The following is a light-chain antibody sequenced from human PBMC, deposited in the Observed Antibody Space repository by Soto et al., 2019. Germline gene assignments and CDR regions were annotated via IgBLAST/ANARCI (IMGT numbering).Light chain of an antibody. V-gene: IGKV3-20*01. Sequence: EIVLTQSPGTLSLSPGERATLSCRASQSVSSTYLAWYQQKPGQAPRLLFYAASSRATGIPDRFSGSGSGTDFTLTISRLEPEDFAVYYCQRYDISPFPFGQGTKLEIK. CDR3: QRYDISPFP. CDR1: QSVSSTY. CDR2: AAS. J-gene: IGKJ2*01.